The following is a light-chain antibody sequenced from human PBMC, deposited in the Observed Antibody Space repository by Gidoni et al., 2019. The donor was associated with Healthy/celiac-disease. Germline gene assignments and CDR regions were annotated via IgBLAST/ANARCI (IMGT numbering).Light chain of an antibody. CDR1: QSVSSSY. V-gene: IGKV3-20*01. Sequence: IVLTQSPGTLSLSPGERATLSCRASQSVSSSYLAWYQQKPGQAPRLLIYGASSRATGIPGRFSGSGSGTDFTLTISRLEPEYFAVYYCQQYGSSPWTFXXXTKVEIK. J-gene: IGKJ1*01. CDR3: QQYGSSPWT. CDR2: GAS.